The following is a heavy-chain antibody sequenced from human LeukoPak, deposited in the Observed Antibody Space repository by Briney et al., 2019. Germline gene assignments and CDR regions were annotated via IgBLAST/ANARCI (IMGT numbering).Heavy chain of an antibody. Sequence: GASVKVSCKASGCTFTSYGISWVRQAPGQGLEWMGWISAYNGNTNYAQKLQGRVTMTTDTSTSTAYMELRSLRSDDTAVYYCARDLAGYCGGDCPYDYWGQGTLVTVSS. J-gene: IGHJ4*02. CDR2: ISAYNGNT. CDR3: ARDLAGYCGGDCPYDY. CDR1: GCTFTSYG. D-gene: IGHD2-21*02. V-gene: IGHV1-18*01.